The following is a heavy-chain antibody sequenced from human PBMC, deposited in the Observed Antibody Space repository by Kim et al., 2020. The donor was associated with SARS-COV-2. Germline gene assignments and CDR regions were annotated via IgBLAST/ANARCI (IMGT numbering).Heavy chain of an antibody. CDR1: GFTFSSYA. J-gene: IGHJ4*02. CDR3: AGDDYGSIDY. CDR2: TTFDERTK. V-gene: IGHV3-30*04. D-gene: IGHD3-22*01. Sequence: GGSLRLSCVASGFTFSSYAMHWVRQAPGKGLESVALTTFDERTKNYADSVKGRFTISRDNSKNTLFLQMNSLRVEDTALYYCAGDDYGSIDYCGQGTLVTVAA.